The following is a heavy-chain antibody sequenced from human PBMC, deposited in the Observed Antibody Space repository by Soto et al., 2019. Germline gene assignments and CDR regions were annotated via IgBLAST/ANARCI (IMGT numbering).Heavy chain of an antibody. J-gene: IGHJ4*02. CDR1: GFTFSNHW. CDR2: INGDGTSI. V-gene: IGHV3-74*01. D-gene: IGHD6-19*01. Sequence: EVQLVESGGGLVQPGGSLRLSCAASGFTFSNHWMHWVRQVPGKGLVWVSRINGDGTSINYADSVKGRFTISRDNAKNPLSLQMSSPRAEDTAVYYCARDPGDSTGWFYFDSWGQGTLVIVSS. CDR3: ARDPGDSTGWFYFDS.